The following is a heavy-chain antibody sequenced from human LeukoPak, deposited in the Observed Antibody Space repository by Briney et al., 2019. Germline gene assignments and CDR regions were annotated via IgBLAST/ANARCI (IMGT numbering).Heavy chain of an antibody. CDR3: TRVNPVDTAMVLQNWFDP. J-gene: IGHJ5*02. Sequence: NPSETLSLTCTVSGYSISSGYYWGWIRQPPVKGLEWIGSIYHSGSTYYNPSLKSRVTISVDTSKNQFSLKLSSVTAADTAVYYCTRVNPVDTAMVLQNWFDPWGQGTLVTVSS. D-gene: IGHD5-18*01. V-gene: IGHV4-38-2*02. CDR2: IYHSGST. CDR1: GYSISSGYY.